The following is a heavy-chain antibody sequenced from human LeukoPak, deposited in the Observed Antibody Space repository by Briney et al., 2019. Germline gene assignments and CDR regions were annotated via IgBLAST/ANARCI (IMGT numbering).Heavy chain of an antibody. CDR1: GYTFTGYY. CDR3: ARPYCSGGSCHDFFDY. J-gene: IGHJ4*02. CDR2: INPHTGGT. V-gene: IGHV1-2*02. D-gene: IGHD2-15*01. Sequence: ASVKVSCKASGYTFTGYYMHWVRQAPGQGLEWVGWINPHTGGTNYAQKFQGRVTMTRDTSISTAYMELSKPRSDDTAVYYCARPYCSGGSCHDFFDYWGQGTLVTVSS.